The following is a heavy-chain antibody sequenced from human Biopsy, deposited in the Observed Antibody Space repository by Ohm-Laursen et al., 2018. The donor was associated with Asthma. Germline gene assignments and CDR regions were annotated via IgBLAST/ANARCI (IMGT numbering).Heavy chain of an antibody. Sequence: ASVKVSCKPSGYTFNSAGITWVRQAPGQGLEWMGWISVYNGNTKVAQKLQARVTMITDTSTSTAYMELRSLRSDDTAVYFCARAVDYSHYYGIDVWGQGTTVTVS. CDR1: GYTFNSAG. CDR2: ISVYNGNT. V-gene: IGHV1-18*01. D-gene: IGHD3-10*01. CDR3: ARAVDYSHYYGIDV. J-gene: IGHJ6*02.